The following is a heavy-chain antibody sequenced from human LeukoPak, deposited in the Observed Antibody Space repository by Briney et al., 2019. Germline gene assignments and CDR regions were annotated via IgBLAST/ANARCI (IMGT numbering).Heavy chain of an antibody. Sequence: SETLSLTCTVSSGSISSSSFYWGWIRQPPGKGLEWIGVIYYSGSTYYNPSLKSRVTISVDTSKNQFSLKLSSVTAADTAVYYCARRPYRWYFDLWGRGTLVTVSS. CDR2: IYYSGST. CDR3: ARRPYRWYFDL. V-gene: IGHV4-39*01. J-gene: IGHJ2*01. CDR1: SGSISSSSFY.